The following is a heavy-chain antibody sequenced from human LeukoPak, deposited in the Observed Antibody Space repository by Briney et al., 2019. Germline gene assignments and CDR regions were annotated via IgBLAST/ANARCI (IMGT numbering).Heavy chain of an antibody. CDR1: GFTLSTNA. J-gene: IGHJ4*02. V-gene: IGHV3-23*01. Sequence: PGGSLRLSCLTSGFTLSTNAMSWDRKAPGKGLEWISGISGSGASTYYADSVKGRFTISRDDSRNTLYLQMNSLRGDDTAVYYCAKDVGKWESLHFFDYWGQGTLVTVSS. D-gene: IGHD1-26*01. CDR2: ISGSGAST. CDR3: AKDVGKWESLHFFDY.